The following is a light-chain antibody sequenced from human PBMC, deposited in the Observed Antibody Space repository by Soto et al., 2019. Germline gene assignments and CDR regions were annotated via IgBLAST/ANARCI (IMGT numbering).Light chain of an antibody. CDR2: DAS. CDR1: QSISGY. Sequence: DIQMTQSPSTLSASVGDRVTITCRASQSISGYLAWYQQKPGKAPSLLIYDASSLPSGVPSRFSGSGSGTEFTLTISSLQPDDFATYYCQQYNSYSPWTFGQGTKVENK. V-gene: IGKV1-5*01. J-gene: IGKJ1*01. CDR3: QQYNSYSPWT.